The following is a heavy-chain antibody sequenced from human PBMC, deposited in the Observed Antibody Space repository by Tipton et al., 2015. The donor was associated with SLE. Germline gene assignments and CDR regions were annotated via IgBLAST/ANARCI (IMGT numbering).Heavy chain of an antibody. V-gene: IGHV4-38-2*01. Sequence: TLSLTCVVSGYSISSGYYWGWIRQPPGKGLEWIGTIYHSGSTYYNPSLKSRVTISLDTSKNQFSLNLRSVTAADTAVYYCARGSSGYQHVDYWGQGTLVTVSS. D-gene: IGHD3-22*01. CDR1: GYSISSGYY. CDR3: ARGSSGYQHVDY. CDR2: IYHSGST. J-gene: IGHJ4*02.